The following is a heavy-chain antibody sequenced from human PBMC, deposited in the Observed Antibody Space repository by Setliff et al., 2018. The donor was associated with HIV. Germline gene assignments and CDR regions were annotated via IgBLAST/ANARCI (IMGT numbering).Heavy chain of an antibody. CDR3: ATVVPAAHFDY. D-gene: IGHD2-2*01. J-gene: IGHJ4*02. V-gene: IGHV4-31*03. CDR2: ISYSGST. Sequence: SETLSLTCTVSGGSISSGGYYWSWIRQHPGKGLEWIGYISYSGSTYYNPSLKSRVTISVDSSKSQFSLNLSSVTVADTAVYYCATVVPAAHFDYWGQGTLVTVS. CDR1: GGSISSGGYY.